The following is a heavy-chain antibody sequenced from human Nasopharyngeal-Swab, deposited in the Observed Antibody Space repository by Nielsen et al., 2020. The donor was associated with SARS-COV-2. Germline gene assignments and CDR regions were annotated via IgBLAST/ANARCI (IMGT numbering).Heavy chain of an antibody. V-gene: IGHV3-7*01. CDR1: GSTFSSYW. Sequence: GSSQKISCAASGSTFSSYWMSWLRQAPGKGLELVANIKQDGSEKYYVDSVKGRFTISRDNAKNSLYLQMNSLRAEDTAVYYCARGSGGNSFRWVLGKTPAYYFDYWGQGTLVTVSS. CDR3: ARGSGGNSFRWVLGKTPAYYFDY. CDR2: IKQDGSEK. D-gene: IGHD4-23*01. J-gene: IGHJ4*02.